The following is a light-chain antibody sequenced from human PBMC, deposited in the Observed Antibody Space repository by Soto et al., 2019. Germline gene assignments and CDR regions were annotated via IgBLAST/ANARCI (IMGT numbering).Light chain of an antibody. CDR3: LQRSSWPWT. J-gene: IGKJ1*01. V-gene: IGKV3-11*01. Sequence: EIVLTQSPAPLSLSPGERATLSCRASQSISSFVAWYQQSPGQAPRLIIYDAFNRATGIPARFSGSGSGTDFTLTISSLEPEDVAVYYCLQRSSWPWTLGQGTKVDIK. CDR2: DAF. CDR1: QSISSF.